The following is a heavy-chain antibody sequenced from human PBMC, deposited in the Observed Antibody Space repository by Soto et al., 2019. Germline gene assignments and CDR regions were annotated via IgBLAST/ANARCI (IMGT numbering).Heavy chain of an antibody. J-gene: IGHJ6*04. V-gene: IGHV4-30-4*01. Sequence: TLSLPCTVSGGSISSGDYYWSWIRQPPGKGLEWIGYIYYSGSTYYNPSLKSRVTISVDTSKNQFSLKLSSVTAADTAVYYWARQNVLLWFGEPSGYYGRDVWGEETTVTVSA. CDR1: GGSISSGDYY. CDR3: ARQNVLLWFGEPSGYYGRDV. D-gene: IGHD3-10*01. CDR2: IYYSGST.